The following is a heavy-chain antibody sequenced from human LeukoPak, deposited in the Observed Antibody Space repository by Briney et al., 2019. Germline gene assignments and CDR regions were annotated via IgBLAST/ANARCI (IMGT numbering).Heavy chain of an antibody. V-gene: IGHV3-48*04. CDR1: GFTFSSYS. J-gene: IGHJ4*02. CDR3: ARDGVRDGLYFDY. D-gene: IGHD5-24*01. CDR2: ISSSSSTI. Sequence: GGSLRLSCAASGFTFSSYSMNWVRQAPGKGLEWVSYISSSSSTIYYADSVKGRFTISRDNAKNPLYLQMNSLRAEDTAVYYCARDGVRDGLYFDYWGQGTPVTVSS.